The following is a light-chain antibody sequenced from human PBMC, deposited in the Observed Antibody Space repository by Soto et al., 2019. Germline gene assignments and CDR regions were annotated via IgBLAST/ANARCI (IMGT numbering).Light chain of an antibody. CDR3: SSYTTSSTLI. CDR1: YNDVGGYNF. V-gene: IGLV2-14*03. CDR2: DVT. Sequence: QSALTQPASVSGSPGQSIPISCTGTYNDVGGYNFVSWYQHHPGKAPKLIIYDVTDRPSGVSNHFSGSKSGNTASLTISGLQAGDEADYYCSSYTTSSTLIFGTGTKVTVL. J-gene: IGLJ1*01.